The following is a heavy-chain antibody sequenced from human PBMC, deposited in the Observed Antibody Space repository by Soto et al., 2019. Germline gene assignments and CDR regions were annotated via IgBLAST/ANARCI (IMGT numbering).Heavy chain of an antibody. CDR3: ARGHGGTVFDY. D-gene: IGHD2-15*01. V-gene: IGHV4-61*01. J-gene: IGHJ4*02. CDR1: GGSVSSGSYY. Sequence: PSETLSLTCTVSGGSVSSGSYYWSWIRQPPGKGLEWIGYIYYSGSTNYNPSLKSRVTISVDTSKNQFSLKLSSVTAADTAVYYCARGHGGTVFDYWGQGTLVTVSS. CDR2: IYYSGST.